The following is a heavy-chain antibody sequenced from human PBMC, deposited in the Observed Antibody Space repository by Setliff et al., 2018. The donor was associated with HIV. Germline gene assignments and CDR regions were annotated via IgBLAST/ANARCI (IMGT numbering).Heavy chain of an antibody. CDR3: ASTYCGGDCYSRYFQH. CDR1: FSSHV. D-gene: IGHD2-21*02. J-gene: IGHJ1*01. CDR2: IDYSGST. V-gene: IGHV4-34*01. Sequence: FSSHVMTWVRQPPGKGLEWIGEIDYSGSTHYNPSPKSRVTISVDTSKNQFSLNLSSVTAADTAMYYCASTYCGGDCYSRYFQHWGQGTLVTVSS.